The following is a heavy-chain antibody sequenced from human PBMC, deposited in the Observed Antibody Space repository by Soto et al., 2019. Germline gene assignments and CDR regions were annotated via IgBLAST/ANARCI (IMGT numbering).Heavy chain of an antibody. Sequence: QVPLVQSGAEVKKPGSSVKVSCKASGGTFSSYAISWVRQAPGQGLEWMGGIIPIFGTANYAQKFQGRVTITADESTSTAYMELSSLRSEDTAVYYCASREYCSSTSCYEINYYYYGMDVWGQGTTVTVSS. CDR2: IIPIFGTA. V-gene: IGHV1-69*01. D-gene: IGHD2-2*01. CDR3: ASREYCSSTSCYEINYYYYGMDV. CDR1: GGTFSSYA. J-gene: IGHJ6*02.